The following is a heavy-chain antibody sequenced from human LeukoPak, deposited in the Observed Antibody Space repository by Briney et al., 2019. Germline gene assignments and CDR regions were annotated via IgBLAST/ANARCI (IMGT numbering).Heavy chain of an antibody. D-gene: IGHD3-22*01. CDR1: GGSLSNYY. CDR2: IYFTGSA. V-gene: IGHV4-59*01. CDR3: AREVLSLYSNSGGPHECPSYFDY. J-gene: IGHJ4*02. Sequence: PSESLCLSSAVSGGSLSNYYSSSVWEPPGKRLWWGCYIYFTGSANHNPSLKSRVTMSVDTSKNQFSLNLTSVTAAYTAVYYCAREVLSLYSNSGGPHECPSYFDYWGQGTLVTVSS.